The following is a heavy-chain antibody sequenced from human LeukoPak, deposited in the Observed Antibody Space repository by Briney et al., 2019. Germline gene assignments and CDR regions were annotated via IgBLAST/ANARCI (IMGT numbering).Heavy chain of an antibody. D-gene: IGHD5-12*01. CDR2: INHSGST. V-gene: IGHV4-34*01. Sequence: SETLSLTCAVYGGSFSGYYLSWIRQPPGKGLEWIGEINHSGSTNYNPSLKSRVTISVDTSKNQFSLKLSSVTAADTAVYYCARGLGYLYSGYDPARFDYWGQGTLVTVSS. CDR3: ARGLGYLYSGYDPARFDY. CDR1: GGSFSGYY. J-gene: IGHJ4*02.